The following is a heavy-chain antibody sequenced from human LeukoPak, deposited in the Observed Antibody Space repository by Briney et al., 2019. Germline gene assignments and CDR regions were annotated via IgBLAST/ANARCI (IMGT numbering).Heavy chain of an antibody. CDR3: AKGTSSWHEFDY. CDR1: GFTFDDYA. Sequence: PGGSLRLSCAASGFTFDDYAMHWVRQAPGKGLEWVSLITWDGDSTYYADSVKGRFTISRDNSKNYLYLQMNSLRAEDTALYYCAKGTSSWHEFDYWGQGTLVTVSS. D-gene: IGHD6-13*01. CDR2: ITWDGDST. V-gene: IGHV3-43D*03. J-gene: IGHJ4*02.